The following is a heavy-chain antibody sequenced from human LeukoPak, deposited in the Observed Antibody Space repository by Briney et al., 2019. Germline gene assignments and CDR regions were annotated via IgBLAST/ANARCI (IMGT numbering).Heavy chain of an antibody. CDR1: GFTFSSCA. CDR3: AKDKAMVRGVIRPHDY. Sequence: PGGSLRLSCAASGFTFSSCAMSWVRQAPGKGLEWVSAISGSGGSTYYADSVKGRFTISRDNSKNTLYLQMNSLRAEDTAVYYCAKDKAMVRGVIRPHDYWGQGTLVTVSS. J-gene: IGHJ4*02. V-gene: IGHV3-23*01. CDR2: ISGSGGST. D-gene: IGHD3-10*01.